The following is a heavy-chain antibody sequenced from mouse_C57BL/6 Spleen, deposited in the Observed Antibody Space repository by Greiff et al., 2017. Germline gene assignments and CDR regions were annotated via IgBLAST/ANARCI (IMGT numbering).Heavy chain of an antibody. CDR2: ISSGSSTI. J-gene: IGHJ4*01. D-gene: IGHD1-1*01. CDR1: GFTFSDYG. Sequence: EVKLVESGGGLVKPGGSLKLSCAASGFTFSDYGMHWVRQAPEKGLEWVAYISSGSSTIYYADTVKGRFTISRDNAKNTLFLQMTSLRSEDTAMDYCARGGYGSPYYAMDYWGQGTSVTVSS. V-gene: IGHV5-17*01. CDR3: ARGGYGSPYYAMDY.